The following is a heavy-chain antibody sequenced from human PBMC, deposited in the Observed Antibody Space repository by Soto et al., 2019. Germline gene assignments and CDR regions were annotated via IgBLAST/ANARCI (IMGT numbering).Heavy chain of an antibody. D-gene: IGHD3-3*01. V-gene: IGHV3-11*01. CDR3: VRPYYTSSWFPFDR. Sequence: NPGGSLRLSCTASGFDFGDYYMSWIRQAPGKGLEWVSYIDSDDGTTYYTDSVKGRFTISRDNAKNSLYLQMNSLRVEDTALYYCVRPYYTSSWFPFDRWGQGTLVTVSS. J-gene: IGHJ4*02. CDR2: IDSDDGTT. CDR1: GFDFGDYY.